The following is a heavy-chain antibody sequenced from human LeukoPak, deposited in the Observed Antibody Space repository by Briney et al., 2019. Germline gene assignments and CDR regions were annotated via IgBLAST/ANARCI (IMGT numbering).Heavy chain of an antibody. D-gene: IGHD3-3*01. Sequence: ASVKVSCKASGYTFTSYGISWVRQAPGQGLEWMGWINPNSGGTNYAQKFQGWVTMTRDTSISTAYMELSRLRSDDTAVYYCARVRFLESNQFDYWGQGTLVTVSS. CDR2: INPNSGGT. CDR1: GYTFTSYG. J-gene: IGHJ4*02. V-gene: IGHV1-2*04. CDR3: ARVRFLESNQFDY.